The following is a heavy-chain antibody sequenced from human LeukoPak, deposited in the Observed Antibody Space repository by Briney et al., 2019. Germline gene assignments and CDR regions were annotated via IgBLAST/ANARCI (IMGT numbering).Heavy chain of an antibody. J-gene: IGHJ4*02. Sequence: GGSLRLSCAASGFTFSSYSMYWVRQAPGKGLEWVSSISWNSGSIDYADSVKGRFTISRDNAKDTLYLQMNSLRAEDTAVYYCARDQGSSLDYWGQGTLVTVSS. CDR1: GFTFSSYS. CDR2: ISWNSGSI. CDR3: ARDQGSSLDY. V-gene: IGHV3-48*04. D-gene: IGHD6-13*01.